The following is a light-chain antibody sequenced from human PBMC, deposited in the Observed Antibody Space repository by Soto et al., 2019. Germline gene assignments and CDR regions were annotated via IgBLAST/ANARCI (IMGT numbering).Light chain of an antibody. J-gene: IGKJ4*01. V-gene: IGKV3-20*01. CDR2: DAS. Sequence: EIVLTQSPGTLSLSPGESATLSCRASQSVSSRFLAWYQHKPGQAPRLLMYDASRRATGIPDRFSCRGSGTDFTLTISRLEPEDFAGYYCQQFASSLTFGGGTKVEVK. CDR3: QQFASSLT. CDR1: QSVSSRF.